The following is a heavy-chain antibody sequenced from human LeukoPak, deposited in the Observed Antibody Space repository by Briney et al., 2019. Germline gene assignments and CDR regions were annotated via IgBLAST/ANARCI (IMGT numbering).Heavy chain of an antibody. CDR1: GFTFSSDW. Sequence: PGGSLRLSCAASGFTFSSDWMHWVRQAPGKGLEWVGRIKSKTDGGTTDYAAPAKGRFTISRDDSKNTLYLQMNSLKTEDTAVYYCTTEARYYYDSSGYFRSWGQGTLVTVSS. CDR3: TTEARYYYDSSGYFRS. V-gene: IGHV3-15*01. J-gene: IGHJ5*02. CDR2: IKSKTDGGTT. D-gene: IGHD3-22*01.